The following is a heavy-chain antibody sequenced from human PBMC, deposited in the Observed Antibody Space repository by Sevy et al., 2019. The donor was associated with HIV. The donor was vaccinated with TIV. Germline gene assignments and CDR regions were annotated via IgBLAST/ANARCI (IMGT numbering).Heavy chain of an antibody. CDR1: GGTFSSYA. J-gene: IGHJ6*03. CDR3: ARVLRPVDYYYYSMDV. V-gene: IGHV1-69*06. D-gene: IGHD1-26*01. CDR2: IIPIFGTA. Sequence: ASVKVSCKASGGTFSSYAISWVRQAPGQGLEWMGGIIPIFGTANYAQKFQGRVTITADKSTSTAYMELSSLRSEDTAVYYCARVLRPVDYYYYSMDVWGKGTTVTISS.